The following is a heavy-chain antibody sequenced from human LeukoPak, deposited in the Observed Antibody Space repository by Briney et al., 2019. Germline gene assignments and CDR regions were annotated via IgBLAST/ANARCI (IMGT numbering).Heavy chain of an antibody. D-gene: IGHD6-19*01. Sequence: ASVKVSCKASGYTFTSYYMHWVRQAPGQGLEWMGIINPSGGSTSYAQKFQGRVTMTRDMSTSTVYMELSSLRSEDTAVYYCARAGYSSGWYIPGWFDPWGQGTLVTVSS. J-gene: IGHJ5*02. CDR1: GYTFTSYY. V-gene: IGHV1-46*01. CDR3: ARAGYSSGWYIPGWFDP. CDR2: INPSGGST.